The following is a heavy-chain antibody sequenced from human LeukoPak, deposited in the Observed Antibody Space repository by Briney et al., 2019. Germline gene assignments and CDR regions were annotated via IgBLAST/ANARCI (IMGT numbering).Heavy chain of an antibody. CDR3: ARLGGGALLWFGELLPNYYGMDV. D-gene: IGHD3-10*01. J-gene: IGHJ6*04. V-gene: IGHV4-4*02. CDR2: ISLTGLT. Sequence: SETVSLTCGVSGGSISNTNWWSWVRQPQGQGLEWIGEISLTGLTHYNPSLKSRVTISVDTSKNQFSLKLSSVTAADAAVYYCARLGGGALLWFGELLPNYYGMDVWGEGTAVIVSS. CDR1: GGSISNTNW.